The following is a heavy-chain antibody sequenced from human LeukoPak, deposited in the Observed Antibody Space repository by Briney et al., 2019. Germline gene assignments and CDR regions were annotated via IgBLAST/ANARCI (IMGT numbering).Heavy chain of an antibody. D-gene: IGHD5-18*01. V-gene: IGHV3-74*01. Sequence: LGGSLRLSCAASGFTFTTYWMHWVRQAPGKGLVWVSHINSDGSITSYADSVNGRFTISRDNAKNTLYLQMNSLRAEDTAVYYCARDAVDTANAVWGQGTTVTVSS. J-gene: IGHJ6*02. CDR2: INSDGSIT. CDR3: ARDAVDTANAV. CDR1: GFTFTTYW.